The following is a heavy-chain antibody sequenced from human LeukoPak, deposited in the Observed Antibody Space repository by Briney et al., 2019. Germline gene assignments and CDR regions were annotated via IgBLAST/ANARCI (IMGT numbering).Heavy chain of an antibody. V-gene: IGHV1-2*02. J-gene: IGHJ4*02. CDR3: ARARYGDYGIVY. Sequence: GASVQVSCKASGFTFTDYHMHWIRQAPGQGLEGMGWINPNSGGTNYAQKFQGRVTMTRDTSISTAYMELSRLRSDDTAVYYCARARYGDYGIVYWGQGTLVTVSS. CDR2: INPNSGGT. CDR1: GFTFTDYH. D-gene: IGHD4-17*01.